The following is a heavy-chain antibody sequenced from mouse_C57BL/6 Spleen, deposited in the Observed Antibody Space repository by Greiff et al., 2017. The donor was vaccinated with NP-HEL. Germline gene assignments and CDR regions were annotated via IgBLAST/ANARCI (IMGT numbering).Heavy chain of an antibody. CDR2: IIPGSGTT. Sequence: QVQLQQSGAELAKPGASVKLSCKASGYTFTSYWMHWVKQRPGQGLEWIGYIIPGSGTTKYNQKFKDKATLAADKSSSTSYMQLSSLTDEDTAVYYRAIYGYVSLDYWGQGTTLTVSS. D-gene: IGHD2-2*01. CDR3: AIYGYVSLDY. CDR1: GYTFTSYW. V-gene: IGHV1-7*01. J-gene: IGHJ2*01.